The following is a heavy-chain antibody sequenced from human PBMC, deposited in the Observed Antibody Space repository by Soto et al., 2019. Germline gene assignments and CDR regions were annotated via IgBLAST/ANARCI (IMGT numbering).Heavy chain of an antibody. CDR2: IYHSGST. V-gene: IGHV4-30-2*01. D-gene: IGHD5-12*01. Sequence: QLQLQGSGSGLVKPSQTLSLTGAVSGGSISSGGYSWSWIRQPPGKGLEWIGYIYHSGSTYYNPSLKSRVTISVDRSKNQFSLKLSSVTAADTAVYYCAAGGGLPRYYWGQGTLVTVSS. J-gene: IGHJ4*02. CDR1: GGSISSGGYS. CDR3: AAGGGLPRYY.